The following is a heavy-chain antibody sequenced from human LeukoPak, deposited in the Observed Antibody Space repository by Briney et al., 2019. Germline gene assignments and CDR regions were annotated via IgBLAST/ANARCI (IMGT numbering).Heavy chain of an antibody. CDR2: IYPGDSDT. Sequence: GESLKISCKGSGYSFTSYWIGWVRQMPGKGLEWMGIIYPGDSDTRYSPSFQGQVTISADKSISTAYLQWSSLKASDTAMYYCAISPRYGDYYIDAFVIWGQGTMVTVSS. J-gene: IGHJ3*02. CDR3: AISPRYGDYYIDAFVI. CDR1: GYSFTSYW. D-gene: IGHD4-17*01. V-gene: IGHV5-51*01.